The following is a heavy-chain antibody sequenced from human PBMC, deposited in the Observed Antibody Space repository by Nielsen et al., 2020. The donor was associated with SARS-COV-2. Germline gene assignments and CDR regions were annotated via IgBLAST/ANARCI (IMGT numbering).Heavy chain of an antibody. J-gene: IGHJ6*02. CDR1: GYTFTTYH. Sequence: ASVKVSCKASGYTFTTYHMHWVRPALGQGLEWMGLINPSSGRTTYAEKFQGRVTMTRDTSTSTVYMALTSLRSEDTAVYYCARERGPYEYGLDVWGQGTTVTVSS. CDR2: INPSSGRT. D-gene: IGHD3-22*01. CDR3: ARERGPYEYGLDV. V-gene: IGHV1-46*01.